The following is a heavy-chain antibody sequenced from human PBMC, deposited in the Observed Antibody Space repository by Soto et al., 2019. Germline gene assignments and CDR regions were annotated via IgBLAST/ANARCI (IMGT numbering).Heavy chain of an antibody. V-gene: IGHV3-30-3*01. CDR2: ISYDGSNK. CDR1: GFTFSSYA. Sequence: PGGSLRLSCAASGFTFSSYAMHWVRQAPGKGLEWVAVISYDGSNKYYADSVKGRFTISRDNSKNTLYLQMNSLRAEDTAVYYCASPLFPGPPWGQGTLVTVSS. CDR3: ASPLFPGPP. D-gene: IGHD3-10*01. J-gene: IGHJ5*02.